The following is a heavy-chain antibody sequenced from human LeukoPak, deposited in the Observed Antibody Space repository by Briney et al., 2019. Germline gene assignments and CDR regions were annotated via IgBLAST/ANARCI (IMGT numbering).Heavy chain of an antibody. CDR1: GGVFTTYA. CDR2: IIPFLGTT. J-gene: IGHJ4*02. Sequence: GASVKVSCKASGGVFTTYAISWVRQAPGQGLEWMGSIIPFLGTTNYAQKFQGRVTITADESTSTAYMELSSLRSEDTAVYYCARGLRFLEWSHGYYFDYWGQGTLVTVSS. D-gene: IGHD3-3*01. CDR3: ARGLRFLEWSHGYYFDY. V-gene: IGHV1-69*11.